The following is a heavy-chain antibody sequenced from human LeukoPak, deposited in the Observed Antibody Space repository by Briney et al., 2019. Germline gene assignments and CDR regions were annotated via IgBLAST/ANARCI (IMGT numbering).Heavy chain of an antibody. J-gene: IGHJ4*02. Sequence: GGSLRLFCAASGFTLSNYAMSWVRQAPGKGLEWVSAISGSGGSTYYADSVKGRFTISRDNSKNTLFLQMNSLRAEDTAIYYCAKDSVLAPYSPFDYWGQGALVTVSS. D-gene: IGHD6-13*01. V-gene: IGHV3-23*01. CDR1: GFTLSNYA. CDR3: AKDSVLAPYSPFDY. CDR2: ISGSGGST.